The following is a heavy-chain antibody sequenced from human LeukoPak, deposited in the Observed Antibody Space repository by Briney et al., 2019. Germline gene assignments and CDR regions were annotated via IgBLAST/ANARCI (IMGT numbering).Heavy chain of an antibody. CDR1: GGSFSGYY. J-gene: IGHJ4*02. D-gene: IGHD5-12*01. Sequence: SETLCLTCAVYGGSFSGYYWSWIRQPPGKGLEWIGEINHSGSTNYNPSLKSRVTIAVDTSKNQFSLKMSSVTAADTAVYYCERKVWWLRSDFDYWGQGTLVTVSS. V-gene: IGHV4-34*01. CDR3: ERKVWWLRSDFDY. CDR2: INHSGST.